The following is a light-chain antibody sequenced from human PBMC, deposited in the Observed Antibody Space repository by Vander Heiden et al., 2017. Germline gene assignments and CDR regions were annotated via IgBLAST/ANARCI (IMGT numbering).Light chain of an antibody. CDR3: QGWDSSSDHVV. CDR1: NIGSTS. CDR2: DDS. V-gene: IGLV3-21*03. J-gene: IGLJ2*01. Sequence: SYVLTQPPSVSVAPGKTARITCGGNNIGSTSVHWYQQKPGQAPVLVVYDDSDRPSGSPERCSGSNSGNTATLTISRVEAGDEADYYCQGWDSSSDHVVFGGGTKLTVL.